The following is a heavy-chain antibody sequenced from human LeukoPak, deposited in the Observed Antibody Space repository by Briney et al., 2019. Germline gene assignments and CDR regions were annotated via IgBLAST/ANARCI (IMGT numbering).Heavy chain of an antibody. D-gene: IGHD3-22*01. J-gene: IGHJ4*02. CDR2: IKQDGSEK. CDR1: EFTFSTYW. Sequence: PGGSLRPSCAASEFTFSTYWMSWVRQAPGKGLEWVANIKQDGSEKYYVDSVKGRFTISRDNAKNSLYLQMNSLRAEDTAVYYCARTRITMIVGLASRFDYWGQGTLVTVSS. V-gene: IGHV3-7*01. CDR3: ARTRITMIVGLASRFDY.